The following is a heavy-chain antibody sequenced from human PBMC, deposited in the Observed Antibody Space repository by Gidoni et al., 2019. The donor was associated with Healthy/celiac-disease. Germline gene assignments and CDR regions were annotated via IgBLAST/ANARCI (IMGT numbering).Heavy chain of an antibody. D-gene: IGHD4-17*01. V-gene: IGHV3-74*01. J-gene: IGHJ4*02. CDR3: AREQPHDYGDPTTFDY. Sequence: EVQLVESGGGLVQPGGSLRLSCAASGFPFSCYWMHWVRQAPGKGLVWVSRINSDGSSTSYADSVKGRFTISRDNAKNTLYLQMNSLRAEDTAVYYCAREQPHDYGDPTTFDYWGQGTLVTVSS. CDR1: GFPFSCYW. CDR2: INSDGSST.